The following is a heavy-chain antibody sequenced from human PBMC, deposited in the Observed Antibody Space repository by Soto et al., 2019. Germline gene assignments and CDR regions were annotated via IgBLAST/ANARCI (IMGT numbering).Heavy chain of an antibody. J-gene: IGHJ4*02. D-gene: IGHD1-26*01. CDR2: TYYRSKWYN. CDR1: GDSVSRNSVT. V-gene: IGHV6-1*01. CDR3: VRDNIVGGMDLFDY. Sequence: SQTLSLTCAISGDSVSRNSVTWHWIRQSPSRGLEWLGRTYYRSKWYNDYAMSVKSRITINPDTSKNQISLQVNSVTPEDTAVYYCVRDNIVGGMDLFDYWGQGTLVTVSS.